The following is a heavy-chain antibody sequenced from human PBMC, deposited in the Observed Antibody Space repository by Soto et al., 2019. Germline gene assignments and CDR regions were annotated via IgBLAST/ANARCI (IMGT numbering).Heavy chain of an antibody. J-gene: IGHJ6*02. Sequence: DVQLVESGGGLVQPGESVKLSCEVSGFIFRLYSMSWVRQAPGKGLEWVAKIPQEGGDGHYLDSVKGRFIISRDNAKNSLYHQMNSLRGDDTAVYYRVRDQLIPPAHDFFYGSDVWGQGATVTVSS. CDR1: GFIFRLYS. D-gene: IGHD2-2*02. V-gene: IGHV3-7*03. CDR2: IPQEGGDG. CDR3: VRDQLIPPAHDFFYGSDV.